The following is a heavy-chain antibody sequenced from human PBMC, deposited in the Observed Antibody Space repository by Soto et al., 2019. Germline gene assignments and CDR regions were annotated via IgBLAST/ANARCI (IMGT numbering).Heavy chain of an antibody. Sequence: QVQLEQSGAEVKQPGSSVRVSCKASGGTFSNSAISWVRQAPGHGLEWTGGIMPIFRTPDYAQKFQGRVTISADESTSTAYMELNVLRSDDTAVYYCARDKERLRLSGNYYNILDVWGQGATVTVSS. CDR2: IMPIFRTP. D-gene: IGHD5-12*01. CDR1: GGTFSNSA. J-gene: IGHJ6*02. V-gene: IGHV1-69*12. CDR3: ARDKERLRLSGNYYNILDV.